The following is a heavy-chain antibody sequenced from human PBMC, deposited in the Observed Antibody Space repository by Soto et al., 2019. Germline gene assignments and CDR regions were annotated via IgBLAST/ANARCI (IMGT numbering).Heavy chain of an antibody. Sequence: GGSLRLSCAASGFTFSGHWMSWVRQAPGKGLEWVAVIWYDGSNKYYADSVKGRFTISRDNSKNTLYLQMNSLRAEDTAVYYCARGAVAGTYHRNYYYGMDVWGQGTTVTVSS. CDR1: GFTFSGHW. CDR2: IWYDGSNK. D-gene: IGHD6-19*01. V-gene: IGHV3-33*08. CDR3: ARGAVAGTYHRNYYYGMDV. J-gene: IGHJ6*02.